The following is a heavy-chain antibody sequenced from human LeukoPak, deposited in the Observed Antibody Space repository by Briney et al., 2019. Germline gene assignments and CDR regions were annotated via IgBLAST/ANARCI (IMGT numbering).Heavy chain of an antibody. CDR2: IKQDGNEK. Sequence: GGSLRLSCAASGFSFSRYWMSWVRQAPGKGLEWVANIKQDGNEKYYVDSVKGRFTISRDNAKNSLYLQMNSLGAEDTAVYYCARDTLGEGDDSDYAVYYFDYWGHGTLVTVSS. CDR1: GFSFSRYW. CDR3: ARDTLGEGDDSDYAVYYFDY. J-gene: IGHJ4*01. V-gene: IGHV3-7*01. D-gene: IGHD5-12*01.